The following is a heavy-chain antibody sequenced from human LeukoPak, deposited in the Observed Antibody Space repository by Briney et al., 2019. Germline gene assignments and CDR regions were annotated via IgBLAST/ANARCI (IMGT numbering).Heavy chain of an antibody. CDR2: ISSNGVST. Sequence: GGSLRLSCAASGFTFSSYAMHWVRQAPGKGLEYVSAISSNGVSTYYANSVKGRFTISRDNSKNTLYLQMGSLRAEDMAVYYCATGEMATTPDYWGQGTLVTVSS. V-gene: IGHV3-64*01. CDR1: GFTFSSYA. J-gene: IGHJ4*02. D-gene: IGHD5-24*01. CDR3: ATGEMATTPDY.